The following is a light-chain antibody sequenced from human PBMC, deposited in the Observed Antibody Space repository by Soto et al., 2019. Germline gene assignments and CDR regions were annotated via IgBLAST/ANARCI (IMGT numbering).Light chain of an antibody. J-gene: IGKJ5*01. CDR2: GAS. CDR3: QQYNNWS. CDR1: QRVTSS. V-gene: IGKV3-15*01. Sequence: EIVLTQSPVTLSLSPGERGTLSCRATQRVTSSYLGGASTRATGIPARFSGSGSGTEFTLTISSLQSEDFAVYYCQQYNNWSFGQGTRLEIK.